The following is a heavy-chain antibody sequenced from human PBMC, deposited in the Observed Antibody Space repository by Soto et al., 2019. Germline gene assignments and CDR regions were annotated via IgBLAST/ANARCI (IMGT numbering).Heavy chain of an antibody. CDR1: GLTFSSYD. V-gene: IGHV3-13*04. CDR3: ARAFITGVLDY. J-gene: IGHJ4*02. D-gene: IGHD3-10*01. Sequence: GGSLRLSCAASGLTFSSYDIHWARQVTGKGLEWVSAIGTAGDAYYPNSVKGRFTISIENAKNSLYLQMNSLRAWYTAVYDCARAFITGVLDYWGQGTLVTVSS. CDR2: IGTAGDA.